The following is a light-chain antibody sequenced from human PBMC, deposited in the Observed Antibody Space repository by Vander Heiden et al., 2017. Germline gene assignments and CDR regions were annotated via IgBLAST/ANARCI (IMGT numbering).Light chain of an antibody. CDR3: QQYNNWPPIT. V-gene: IGKV3D-15*03. J-gene: IGKJ5*01. Sequence: NVSSNLAWYQQKPGQAPRLVIYGASIRATGIPARFSGSGYGTEFTLTINILQSEDFAVYYCQQYNNWPPITVGQGTLMEIK. CDR1: NVSSN. CDR2: GAS.